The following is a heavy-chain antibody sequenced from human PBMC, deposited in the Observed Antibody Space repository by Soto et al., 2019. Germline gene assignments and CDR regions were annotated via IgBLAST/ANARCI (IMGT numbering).Heavy chain of an antibody. CDR3: AKRGVRGYRNAFDI. CDR2: ISSSSSTI. CDR1: GFTFSSYS. D-gene: IGHD3-10*01. J-gene: IGHJ3*02. Sequence: GGSLRLSCAASGFTFSSYSMNWVRQAPGKGLEWVSYISSSSSTIYYADSVKGRFTISRDNSKNTLYLQMNSLRAEDTAVYYWAKRGVRGYRNAFDIWGQGTMVTVSS. V-gene: IGHV3-48*01.